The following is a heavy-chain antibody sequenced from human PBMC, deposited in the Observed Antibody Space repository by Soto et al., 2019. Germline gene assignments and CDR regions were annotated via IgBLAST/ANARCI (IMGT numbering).Heavy chain of an antibody. CDR3: AKAPNSVLRSAFDI. J-gene: IGHJ3*02. CDR2: ISGGGGST. CDR1: GFTFSSYA. Sequence: VGSLRLSCAASGFTFSSYAMSWVRQAPGKGLEWVSAISGGGGSTYYADSVKGRFTISRDNSKNTLYLQMDSLRADDTAVYYCAKAPNSVLRSAFDIWGQGTMVTVSS. V-gene: IGHV3-23*01.